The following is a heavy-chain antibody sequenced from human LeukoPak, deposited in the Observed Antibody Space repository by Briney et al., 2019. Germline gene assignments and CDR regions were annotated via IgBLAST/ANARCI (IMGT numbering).Heavy chain of an antibody. V-gene: IGHV3-7*01. CDR1: GFTFSSYW. J-gene: IGHJ4*02. CDR2: IKQDGSER. CDR3: ASQITMDTFDY. D-gene: IGHD3-10*01. Sequence: GGSLRLSCAASGFTFSSYWMSWVRQAPGKGLEWVANIKQDGSERYYVDSVKGRFTISRDNAKNSLYLQMNSLRAEDTAVYYCASQITMDTFDYWGQGPWSPSPQ.